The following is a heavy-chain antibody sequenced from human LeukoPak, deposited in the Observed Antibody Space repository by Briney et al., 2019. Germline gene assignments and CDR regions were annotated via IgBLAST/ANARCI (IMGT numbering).Heavy chain of an antibody. V-gene: IGHV1-18*01. D-gene: IGHD6-13*01. Sequence: ASVKVSCKASGYTFTSYGISWVRQAPGQGLEWMGWISAYNGNTNYAQKLQGRVTMTTDTSTSTAYMEPSSLRTDDTAVYYCARLPNRYSSYDYWGQGTLVTVSS. CDR3: ARLPNRYSSYDY. J-gene: IGHJ4*02. CDR1: GYTFTSYG. CDR2: ISAYNGNT.